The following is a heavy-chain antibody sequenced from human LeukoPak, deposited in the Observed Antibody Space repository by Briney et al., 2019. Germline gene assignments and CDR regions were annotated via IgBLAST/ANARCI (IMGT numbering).Heavy chain of an antibody. CDR1: GYSISNTYY. D-gene: IGHD1-26*01. V-gene: IGHV4-38-2*01. J-gene: IGHJ4*02. CDR3: AMNSSGNYFDY. Sequence: SETLSLTCAVSGYSISNTYYWGWIRQPPGKELEWIGSIYNSGSTHYNPSLKSRVTISVDTSKNQFSLKLTSVTAADTAVYYCAMNSSGNYFDYWGQGTLVTVSS. CDR2: IYNSGST.